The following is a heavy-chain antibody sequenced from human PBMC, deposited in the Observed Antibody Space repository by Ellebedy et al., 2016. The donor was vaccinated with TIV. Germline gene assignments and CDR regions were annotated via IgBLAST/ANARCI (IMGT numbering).Heavy chain of an antibody. D-gene: IGHD1-7*01. J-gene: IGHJ6*02. Sequence: GGSLRLXXAASRFTFSYAWMNWVRQAPGKGLEWVSLLYSGGSTDYTDSVKGRFTISRDNSENTLYLQMSNLRVDDTAIYFCARGGTWNFDGLDVWGQGTTVTVSS. V-gene: IGHV3-53*01. CDR1: RFTFSYAW. CDR2: LYSGGST. CDR3: ARGGTWNFDGLDV.